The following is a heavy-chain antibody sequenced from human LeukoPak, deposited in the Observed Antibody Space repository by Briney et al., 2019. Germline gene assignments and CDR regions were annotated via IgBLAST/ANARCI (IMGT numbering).Heavy chain of an antibody. CDR1: GFTFSSYS. CDR2: ISSSSSYI. D-gene: IGHD3-22*01. V-gene: IGHV3-21*01. Sequence: PGGSLRLSCAASGFTFSSYSMNWVRQAPGQGLEWVSSISSSSSYIYYADSVKGRFTISRDNAKNSLYLQMNSLRAEDTAVYYCARDSGLNYYDSSGSDAFDIWGQGTMVTVSS. CDR3: ARDSGLNYYDSSGSDAFDI. J-gene: IGHJ3*02.